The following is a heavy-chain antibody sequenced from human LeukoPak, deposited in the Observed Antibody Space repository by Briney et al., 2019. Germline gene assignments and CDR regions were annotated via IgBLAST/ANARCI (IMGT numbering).Heavy chain of an antibody. CDR2: ISPYNGNT. CDR1: GGIFSSYA. J-gene: IGHJ5*02. D-gene: IGHD6-13*01. Sequence: ASVKVSCKASGGIFSSYAISWVRQAPGQGLEWMGWISPYNGNTNYAQKLQGRVTMTTDTSTSTAYMELRSLRSDDTAVYFCARAPDGSSSPNWFDPWGQGTLVTVSS. V-gene: IGHV1-18*01. CDR3: ARAPDGSSSPNWFDP.